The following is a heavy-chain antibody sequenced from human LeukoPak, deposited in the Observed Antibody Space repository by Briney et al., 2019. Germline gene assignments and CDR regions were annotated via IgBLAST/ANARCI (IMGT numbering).Heavy chain of an antibody. D-gene: IGHD2-8*01. V-gene: IGHV3-7*01. CDR2: IKQDGSEK. CDR3: ARVGGDIVLMVYAMAFDY. CDR1: GFTFSDYY. J-gene: IGHJ4*02. Sequence: PGGSLRLSCAASGFTFSDYYMNWVRQAPGKGLECVANIKQDGSEKYYVDSVKGRFTISRDNAKNSLYLQMNSLRAEDTAVYYCARVGGDIVLMVYAMAFDYWGQGTLVTVSS.